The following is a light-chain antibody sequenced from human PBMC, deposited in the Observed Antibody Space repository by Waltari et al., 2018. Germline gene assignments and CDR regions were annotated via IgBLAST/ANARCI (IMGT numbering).Light chain of an antibody. CDR3: QQSYSSPRT. Sequence: DIQTTQSPPPLSASVGDRVTITCRASQSVSTYLHWYQHKPGKVPKLLIYAASTLQGGVPSRFSGSGSGTDFTLTISSLQPEDFATYFCQQSYSSPRTFGQGTKVEIK. CDR1: QSVSTY. J-gene: IGKJ1*01. CDR2: AAS. V-gene: IGKV1-39*01.